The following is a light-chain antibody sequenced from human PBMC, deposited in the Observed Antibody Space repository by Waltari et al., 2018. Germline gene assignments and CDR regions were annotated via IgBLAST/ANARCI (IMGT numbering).Light chain of an antibody. CDR1: QSVSSY. V-gene: IGKV3-11*01. Sequence: EIVFPQSPATLSLSPGERAPLSCRASQSVSSYLAWYQQKPGQAPRLLIYDASNRATGIPARFSGSGSGTDFTRTISSLEPEDFAVYYCQQRSNWSLTFGGGTKVEIK. CDR3: QQRSNWSLT. J-gene: IGKJ4*01. CDR2: DAS.